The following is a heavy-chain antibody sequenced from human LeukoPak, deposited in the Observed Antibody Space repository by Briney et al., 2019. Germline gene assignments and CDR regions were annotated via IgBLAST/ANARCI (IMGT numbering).Heavy chain of an antibody. Sequence: GGSLRLSCAASGFTFSTYAMSWVRQAPGKGLEWVSSFSGSGGNTYYADSVKGRFTISRDNSKNTLYLQMNSLRAEDTAVYYCAKDKDLALTPYYFDYWGQGTLVTVSS. J-gene: IGHJ4*02. D-gene: IGHD1-14*01. V-gene: IGHV3-23*01. CDR1: GFTFSTYA. CDR2: FSGSGGNT. CDR3: AKDKDLALTPYYFDY.